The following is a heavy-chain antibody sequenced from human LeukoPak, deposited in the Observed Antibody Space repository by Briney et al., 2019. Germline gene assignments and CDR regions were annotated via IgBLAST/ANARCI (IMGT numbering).Heavy chain of an antibody. J-gene: IGHJ4*02. V-gene: IGHV3-7*01. D-gene: IGHD2-21*01. CDR3: AKDRVGGALEF. Sequence: GESLRLSCAASGFTFSKTWMSWVRQAPGKGLEWVACIMEDGSVQKYVDSVRGRFTISRDNARNSLYLQMNSLRVEDTAVYYCAKDRVGGALEFWGQGTLAIVSS. CDR1: GFTFSKTW. CDR2: IMEDGSVQ.